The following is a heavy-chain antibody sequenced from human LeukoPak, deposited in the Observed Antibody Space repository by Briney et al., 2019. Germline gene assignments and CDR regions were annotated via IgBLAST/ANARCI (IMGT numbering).Heavy chain of an antibody. CDR2: IYPGDSDT. CDR3: ARQYGRPFDY. Sequence: GESLKISCNGPGYTFSSSWIGWVRQMPGKGLEWMGIIYPGDSDTRYSPSFQGQVTISADKSINTAYLQWSSLKATDTGIYYCARQYGRPFDYWGQGTLVTVSS. V-gene: IGHV5-51*01. J-gene: IGHJ4*02. D-gene: IGHD4-17*01. CDR1: GYTFSSSW.